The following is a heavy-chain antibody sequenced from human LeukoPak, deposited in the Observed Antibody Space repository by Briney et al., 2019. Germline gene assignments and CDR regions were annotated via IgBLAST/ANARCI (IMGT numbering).Heavy chain of an antibody. CDR1: GGSISGYY. CDR3: ASTPYDFWSGYSQGYYYYYMDV. Sequence: PSETLSLTCTVSGGSISGYYWSWIRQPAGKGLEWIGRIYTSGSTNYNTSLKSRVTMSVDTSKNQFSLKLSSVTAADTAVYYCASTPYDFWSGYSQGYYYYYMDVWGKGTTVTVSS. D-gene: IGHD3-3*01. V-gene: IGHV4-4*07. J-gene: IGHJ6*03. CDR2: IYTSGST.